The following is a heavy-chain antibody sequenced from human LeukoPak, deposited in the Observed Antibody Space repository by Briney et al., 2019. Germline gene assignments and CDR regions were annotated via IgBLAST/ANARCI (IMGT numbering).Heavy chain of an antibody. CDR2: INPNSGGT. J-gene: IGHJ5*02. CDR3: ARDATGDPPWFDP. D-gene: IGHD7-27*01. CDR1: GYTFTGYY. V-gene: IGHV1-2*02. Sequence: ASVKVSCKASGYTFTGYYMHWVRQAPGQGLEWMGWINPNSGGTNYAQKFQGRVTMTRDTSISTAYMELSRLRSDDTAVYYCARDATGDPPWFDPWGQGTLVTVSS.